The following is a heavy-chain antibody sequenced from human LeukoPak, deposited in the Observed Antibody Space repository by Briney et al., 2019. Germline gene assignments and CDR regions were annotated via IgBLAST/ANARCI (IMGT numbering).Heavy chain of an antibody. D-gene: IGHD3-16*02. Sequence: GGSLRLSCAASGFTFSSYGMHWVRQAPGKGLEWVAFIRYDGSNKYYADSVKGRFTISRDNSKNTLYLQMNSLRAEDTAVYYCARDSMITFGGVIDPFDYWGQGTLVTVSS. CDR2: IRYDGSNK. CDR3: ARDSMITFGGVIDPFDY. V-gene: IGHV3-30*02. J-gene: IGHJ4*02. CDR1: GFTFSSYG.